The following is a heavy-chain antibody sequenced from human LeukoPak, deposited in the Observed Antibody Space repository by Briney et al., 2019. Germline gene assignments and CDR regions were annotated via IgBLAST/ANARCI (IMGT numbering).Heavy chain of an antibody. CDR1: GGSISSGGYS. CDR2: IYHSGST. CDR3: ARDHADTAMGTFDC. D-gene: IGHD5-18*01. J-gene: IGHJ4*02. Sequence: PSETLSLTCAVSGGSISSGGYSWSWIRRPPGKGLEWIGYIYHSGSTYYNPSLKSRVTISVDRSKNQFSLKLSSVTAADTAVYYCARDHADTAMGTFDCWGQGTLVTVSS. V-gene: IGHV4-30-2*01.